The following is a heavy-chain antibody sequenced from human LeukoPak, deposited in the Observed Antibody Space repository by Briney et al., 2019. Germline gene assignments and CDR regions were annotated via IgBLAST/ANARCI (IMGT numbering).Heavy chain of an antibody. CDR2: INHSGST. CDR3: ARGPSKGYCSGGSCFRYYNYGMDV. CDR1: GGSFSGYY. D-gene: IGHD2-15*01. Sequence: PSETLSLTCAVYGGSFSGYYWSWIRQPPGKELEWIGEINHSGSTNYNPSLKSRVTISVDTSKNQFSLKLSSVTAADTAVYYCARGPSKGYCSGGSCFRYYNYGMDVWGKGTTVTVSS. V-gene: IGHV4-34*01. J-gene: IGHJ6*04.